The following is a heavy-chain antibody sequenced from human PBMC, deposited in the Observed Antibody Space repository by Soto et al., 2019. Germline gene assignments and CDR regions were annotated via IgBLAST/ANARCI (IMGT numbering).Heavy chain of an antibody. CDR1: GYSFTNDW. J-gene: IGHJ6*02. CDR2: IYPGDSDT. Sequence: GEPLQISCNGSGYSFTNDWIGLVLQMPGKGLEWMGIIYPGDSDTRYSPSFQGQVTISADKSISTAYLQMNSLRAEDTAVYYCAREESENDFWSGYTGMDVWGQGTTVTVSS. CDR3: AREESENDFWSGYTGMDV. D-gene: IGHD3-3*01. V-gene: IGHV5-51*01.